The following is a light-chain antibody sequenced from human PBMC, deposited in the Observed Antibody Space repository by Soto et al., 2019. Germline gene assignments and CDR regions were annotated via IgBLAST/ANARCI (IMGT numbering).Light chain of an antibody. V-gene: IGLV2-14*01. CDR1: SSDIGGYDY. J-gene: IGLJ2*01. CDR3: TSYASGSSHVV. Sequence: QSALTQPASVSGYPGQSITLSCTGTSSDIGGYDYVSWYQRHPGKAPKLIIYDVNNRPSGVSNRFSGSKSGNTASLTISGLQAEDEADYYCTSYASGSSHVVFGGGTKLTVL. CDR2: DVN.